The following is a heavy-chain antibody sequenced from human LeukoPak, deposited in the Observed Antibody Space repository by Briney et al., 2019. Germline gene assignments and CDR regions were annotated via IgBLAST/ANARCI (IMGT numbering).Heavy chain of an antibody. J-gene: IGHJ5*02. CDR3: ARTRTYGHSWFDP. CDR2: INPGSGST. CDR1: GYTFTNYY. D-gene: IGHD3-10*01. Sequence: ASVRVSCKASGYTFTNYYMHWVRQAPGQGLEWMGIINPGSGSTTYAQKFQGRVTMTRDTSTSTVYMELSSLRSEDTAFYYCARTRTYGHSWFDPWGQGTLVTVSP. V-gene: IGHV1-46*01.